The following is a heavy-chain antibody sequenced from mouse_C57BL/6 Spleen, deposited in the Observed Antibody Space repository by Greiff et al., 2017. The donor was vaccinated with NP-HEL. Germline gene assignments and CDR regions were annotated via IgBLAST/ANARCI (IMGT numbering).Heavy chain of an antibody. V-gene: IGHV1-52*01. Sequence: QVQLKQPGAELVRPGSSVKLSCKASGYTFTSYWMHWVKQRPIQGLEWIGNIDPSDSETHYNQKFKDKATLTVDKSSSTAYMQLSSLTSEDTAVYYCARVEGDPSFDVWGTGTTVTVSS. CDR1: GYTFTSYW. CDR3: ARVEGDPSFDV. D-gene: IGHD2-13*01. J-gene: IGHJ1*03. CDR2: IDPSDSET.